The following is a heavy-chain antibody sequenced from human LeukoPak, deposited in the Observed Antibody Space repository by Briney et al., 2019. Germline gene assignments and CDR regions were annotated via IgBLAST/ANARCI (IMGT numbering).Heavy chain of an antibody. D-gene: IGHD3-22*01. CDR2: INPNSGGS. CDR1: RYTFTDYQ. Sequence: ASVKVSCKSSRYTFTDYQMHWVRPAPGQERAGVGWINPNSGGSDYAQRYQGRVTVTRDMSINTAYMERSRMSVDDTAVYYCARVVLITGFYYWGEGTLVTASS. V-gene: IGHV1-2*02. CDR3: ARVVLITGFYY. J-gene: IGHJ4*02.